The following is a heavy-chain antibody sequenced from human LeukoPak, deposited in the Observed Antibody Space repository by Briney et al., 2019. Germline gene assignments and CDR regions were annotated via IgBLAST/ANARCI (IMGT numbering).Heavy chain of an antibody. D-gene: IGHD3-22*01. V-gene: IGHV4-30-4*01. J-gene: IGHJ4*02. CDR3: ASTSREYYYDSSGKLSFDY. Sequence: SETLSLTCTVSGGSISSGDYYWSWIRQPPGKGLESIGYIYYSGSTYYNPSLKSRVTISVDTSKNQFSLKLSSVTAADTAVYYCASTSREYYYDSSGKLSFDYWGQGTLVTVSS. CDR2: IYYSGST. CDR1: GGSISSGDYY.